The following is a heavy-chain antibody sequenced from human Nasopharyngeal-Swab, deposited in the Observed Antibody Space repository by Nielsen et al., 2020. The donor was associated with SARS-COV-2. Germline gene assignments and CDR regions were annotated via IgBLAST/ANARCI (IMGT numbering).Heavy chain of an antibody. Sequence: GGSLRLSCAASGFTFSSYGMHWVRQAPGKGLEWVAVISYDGSNKYYADSVKGRFTISRDNSKNTLYLQMNSLRAEDTAVYYCARGDRSGSYYPDYWGQGTLVTVSS. CDR1: GFTFSSYG. J-gene: IGHJ4*02. D-gene: IGHD3-10*01. CDR3: ARGDRSGSYYPDY. CDR2: ISYDGSNK. V-gene: IGHV3-30*03.